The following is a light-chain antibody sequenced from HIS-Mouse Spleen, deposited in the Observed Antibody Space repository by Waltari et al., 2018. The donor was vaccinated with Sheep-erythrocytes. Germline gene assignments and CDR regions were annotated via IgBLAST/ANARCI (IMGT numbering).Light chain of an antibody. Sequence: SSELTQDPAVSVALGQTVRITCPGDRLRSYYASWYQQKPGQAPVLVIYGKNNRPSGIPDRFSGSSSGNTASLTITGAQAEDEADYYCNSRDSSGNHVVFCGGTKLTVL. CDR2: GKN. V-gene: IGLV3-19*01. CDR1: RLRSYY. CDR3: NSRDSSGNHVV. J-gene: IGLJ2*01.